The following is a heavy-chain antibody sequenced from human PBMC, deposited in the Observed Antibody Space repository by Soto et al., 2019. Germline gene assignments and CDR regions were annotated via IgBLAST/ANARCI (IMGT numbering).Heavy chain of an antibody. Sequence: QVQLVQSGAEVKKPGSSVKVSCKTSGDIFSGYSISWVRQAPGQGLEWMGGIIPIFGTTNYAQRFHGRVTITADKSTSTVYMELYSLKSEDTAVYYCARDLGSGYDPGDYWDQGTLVTVSS. V-gene: IGHV1-69*14. J-gene: IGHJ4*02. CDR3: ARDLGSGYDPGDY. CDR2: IIPIFGTT. D-gene: IGHD5-12*01. CDR1: GDIFSGYS.